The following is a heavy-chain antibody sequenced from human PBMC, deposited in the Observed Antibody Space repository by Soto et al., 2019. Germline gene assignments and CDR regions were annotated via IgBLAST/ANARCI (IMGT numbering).Heavy chain of an antibody. CDR2: IYYSGST. J-gene: IGHJ4*02. CDR3: ARAPYDYGDSYYFDY. Sequence: PSETLSRTCTVSGGSISRGGYYWSWILQHPGKGLGWIGYIYYSGSTYYNPSLKSRVTISVDTSKNQFSLKLSSVTAADTAVYYCARAPYDYGDSYYFDYWGQGTLVTISS. V-gene: IGHV4-31*03. D-gene: IGHD4-17*01. CDR1: GGSISRGGYY.